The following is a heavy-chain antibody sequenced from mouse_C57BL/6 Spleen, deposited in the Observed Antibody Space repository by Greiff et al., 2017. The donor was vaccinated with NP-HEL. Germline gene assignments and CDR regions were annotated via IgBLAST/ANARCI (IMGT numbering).Heavy chain of an antibody. Sequence: QVQLQQPGAELVMPGASVKLSCKASGYTFTSYWMPWVKQRPGQGLEWIGEIDPSDSYTNYNQKFKGKSTLTVDKSSSTAYMQLSSLTSEDSAVYYWARGGVAPDYWGKGTTLTVSS. V-gene: IGHV1-69*01. J-gene: IGHJ2*01. CDR1: GYTFTSYW. D-gene: IGHD1-1*01. CDR3: ARGGVAPDY. CDR2: IDPSDSYT.